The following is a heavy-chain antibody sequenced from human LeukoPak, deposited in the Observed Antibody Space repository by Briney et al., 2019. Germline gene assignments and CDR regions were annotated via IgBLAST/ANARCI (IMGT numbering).Heavy chain of an antibody. CDR2: INPSGGST. CDR1: GYTFTSYY. D-gene: IGHD3-9*01. V-gene: IGHV1-46*01. J-gene: IGHJ4*02. CDR3: ARGNYDILTGLYYFDY. Sequence: ASVKVSCKASGYTFTSYYMHWVRHAPGQGLEWMGIINPSGGSTNYAQKFQGRVTMTRDTSTSTVYMELSSLRSEDTAVYYCARGNYDILTGLYYFDYWGQGTLVTVSS.